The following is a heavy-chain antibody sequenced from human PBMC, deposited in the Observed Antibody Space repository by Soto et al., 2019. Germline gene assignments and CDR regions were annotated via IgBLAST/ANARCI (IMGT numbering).Heavy chain of an antibody. Sequence: SETLSLTCAVYGGSFSGYYWSWIRQPPGKGLEWIGEINHSGSTNYNPSPKSRVTISVDTSKNQFSLKLSSVTAADTAVYYCARVEVTMIVGDAFDIWGQGTMVTVSS. CDR2: INHSGST. J-gene: IGHJ3*02. D-gene: IGHD3-22*01. CDR3: ARVEVTMIVGDAFDI. CDR1: GGSFSGYY. V-gene: IGHV4-34*01.